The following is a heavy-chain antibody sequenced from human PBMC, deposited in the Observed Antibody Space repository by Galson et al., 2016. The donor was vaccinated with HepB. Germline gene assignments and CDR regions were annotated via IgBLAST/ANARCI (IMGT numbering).Heavy chain of an antibody. CDR1: GFSLSSYS. D-gene: IGHD2-2*01. Sequence: SLRLSCAASGFSLSSYSMNWVRQAPGKGLEYVSSISSSSSYIYYPDSVKGRFTISRDNAKNSLYLQMNSLRAEDTAVYYCARDRGYCSSTRGYGVYYGMDVWGQGTTVTVSS. J-gene: IGHJ6*02. CDR2: ISSSSSYI. CDR3: ARDRGYCSSTRGYGVYYGMDV. V-gene: IGHV3-21*01.